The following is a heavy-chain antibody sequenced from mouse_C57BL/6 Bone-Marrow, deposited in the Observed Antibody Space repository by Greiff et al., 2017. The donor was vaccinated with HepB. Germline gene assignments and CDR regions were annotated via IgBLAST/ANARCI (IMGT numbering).Heavy chain of an antibody. J-gene: IGHJ3*01. V-gene: IGHV1-54*01. Sequence: QVQLQQSGAELVRPGTSVKVSCKASGYAFTNYLIEWVKQRPGQGLEWIGVINPGSGGTNYNEKFKGKATLTADKSSSTAYMQLSSLTSEDSAVYFCAREGADYYVPWFAYWGQGTLVTVSA. D-gene: IGHD1-1*01. CDR1: GYAFTNYL. CDR3: AREGADYYVPWFAY. CDR2: INPGSGGT.